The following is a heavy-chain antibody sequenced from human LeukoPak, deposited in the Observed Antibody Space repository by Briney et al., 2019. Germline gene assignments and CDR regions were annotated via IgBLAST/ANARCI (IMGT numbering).Heavy chain of an antibody. CDR1: GFTFDDYA. CDR3: AKDLRYSGSYRSGNY. D-gene: IGHD1-26*01. CDR2: ISWNSGSI. Sequence: GESLRLSCAAPGFTFDDYAMHWVRQAPGKGLEWVSGISWNSGSIGYADSVKGRFTISRDNSKNTLYLQMNSLTAEDTAVYYCAKDLRYSGSYRSGNYWGQGTLVTVSS. V-gene: IGHV3-9*01. J-gene: IGHJ4*02.